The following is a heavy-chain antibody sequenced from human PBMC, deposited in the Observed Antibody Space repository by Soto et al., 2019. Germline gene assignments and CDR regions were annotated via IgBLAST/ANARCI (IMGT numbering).Heavy chain of an antibody. V-gene: IGHV1-18*01. J-gene: IGHJ4*02. CDR1: GYTFFNYG. CDR3: ARDGITLAGYY. Sequence: QVQLVQSGAEVKKPGASVKVSCKASGYTFFNYGISWVRQAPGQGLEWMGWISAYNGNRNYAGKFQDRATMTTETSTSTAYVELRSLRSDDTAGYYCARDGITLAGYYWGQGTLVTVSS. D-gene: IGHD6-19*01. CDR2: ISAYNGNR.